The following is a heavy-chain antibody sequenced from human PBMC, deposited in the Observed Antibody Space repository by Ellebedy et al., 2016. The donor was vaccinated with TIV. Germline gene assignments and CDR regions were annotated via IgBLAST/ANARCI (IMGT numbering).Heavy chain of an antibody. J-gene: IGHJ4*02. CDR3: ARVGATQGGLDY. Sequence: SETLSLTCTVSGGSISGHFWSWIRQSPGKGLEWIGFIHYSGTTTYNPSLKSRVTISVDTSKNQFSLSLSSVTAADTAVYYCARVGATQGGLDYWGQGTLVTVSS. V-gene: IGHV4-59*11. D-gene: IGHD1-26*01. CDR1: GGSISGHF. CDR2: IHYSGTT.